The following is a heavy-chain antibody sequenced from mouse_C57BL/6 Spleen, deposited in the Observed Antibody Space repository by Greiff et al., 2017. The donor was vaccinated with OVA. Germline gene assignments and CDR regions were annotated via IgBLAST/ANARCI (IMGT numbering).Heavy chain of an antibody. CDR2: IYPGSGST. D-gene: IGHD2-12*01. V-gene: IGHV1-55*01. J-gene: IGHJ2*01. Sequence: QVQLQQPGAELVKPGASVKMSCKASGYTFTSYWITWVKQRPGQGLEWIGDIYPGSGSTNYNEKFKSKATLTVDTSSSTAYMQLSSLTSEDSAVYYCARREYYSHTRDYFDYWGQGTTLTVSS. CDR3: ARREYYSHTRDYFDY. CDR1: GYTFTSYW.